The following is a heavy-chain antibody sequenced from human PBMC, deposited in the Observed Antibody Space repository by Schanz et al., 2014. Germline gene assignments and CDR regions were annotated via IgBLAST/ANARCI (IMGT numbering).Heavy chain of an antibody. CDR2: IWYDGSNK. CDR3: ARGPIPIQGVPMDF. CDR1: GFTFSSYG. V-gene: IGHV3-33*01. D-gene: IGHD3-10*01. J-gene: IGHJ4*02. Sequence: QVQLVESGGGVVQPGRSLRLSCAASGFTFSSYGMHWVRQAPGKGLEWVAIIWYDGSNKYYADSVKGRFTISRDSSKDTLYLQMSGLTPEDTAVYYCARGPIPIQGVPMDFWGQGTLVTVSS.